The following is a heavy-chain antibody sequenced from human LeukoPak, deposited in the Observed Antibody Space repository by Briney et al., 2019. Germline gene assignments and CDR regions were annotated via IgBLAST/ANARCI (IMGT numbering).Heavy chain of an antibody. CDR1: GGTFSSYA. Sequence: ASVKVSCKASGGTFSSYAISWVRQAPGLGLEWMGRIIPILGIANYAQKFQGRVTITADKSTSTAYMELSSLRSEDTAVYYCARDGITIFGVVPYDAFDIWGQGTMVTVSS. CDR2: IIPILGIA. CDR3: ARDGITIFGVVPYDAFDI. V-gene: IGHV1-69*04. D-gene: IGHD3-3*01. J-gene: IGHJ3*02.